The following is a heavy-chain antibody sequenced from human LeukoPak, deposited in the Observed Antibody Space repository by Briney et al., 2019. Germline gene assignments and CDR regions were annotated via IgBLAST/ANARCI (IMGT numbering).Heavy chain of an antibody. CDR1: GGSISSGGYY. D-gene: IGHD3-9*01. CDR2: IYYSGST. V-gene: IGHV4-61*08. J-gene: IGHJ4*01. CDR3: ARHLHYDILTGYPSYYFDY. Sequence: SQTLSLTCTVSGGSISSGGYYWSWIRQPPGKGLEWIGYIYYSGSTNYNPSLKSRVTISVDTSKNQFSLKLSSVTAADTAVYYCARHLHYDILTGYPSYYFDYWGQGTLVTVSS.